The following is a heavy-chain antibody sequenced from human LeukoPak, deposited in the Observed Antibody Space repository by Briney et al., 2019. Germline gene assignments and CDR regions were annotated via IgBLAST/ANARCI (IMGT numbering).Heavy chain of an antibody. D-gene: IGHD3-10*01. V-gene: IGHV1-2*02. CDR3: AKSFPLGYYGSGSYYNWFDP. CDR2: IAPNSGGT. Sequence: GASVKGSCMSSGYTFTAYYMHWLRPAPGQGLELMGWIAPNSGGTNYAQNFQGRVTMTRDTSISTAYMELRRLRSDDTAVYYCAKSFPLGYYGSGSYYNWFDPWGQGTLVSVSS. CDR1: GYTFTAYY. J-gene: IGHJ5*02.